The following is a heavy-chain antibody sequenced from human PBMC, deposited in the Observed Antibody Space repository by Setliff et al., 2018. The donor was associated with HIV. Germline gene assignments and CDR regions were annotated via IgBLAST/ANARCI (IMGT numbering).Heavy chain of an antibody. Sequence: SETLSLTCTVSHYSISSEYYWGWFRQPPGKGLEYIGSIYQSGSTYYSPSLKSRVTISVDTSKNQFSLKLSSVTAADTAVYYCAKCGRFVSSGWFQYYFDYWGQGMLVTVSS. V-gene: IGHV4-38-2*02. J-gene: IGHJ4*02. CDR2: IYQSGST. CDR3: AKCGRFVSSGWFQYYFDY. CDR1: HYSISSEYY. D-gene: IGHD6-19*01.